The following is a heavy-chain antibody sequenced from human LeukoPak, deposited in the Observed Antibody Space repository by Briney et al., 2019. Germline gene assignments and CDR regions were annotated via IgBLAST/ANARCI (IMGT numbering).Heavy chain of an antibody. CDR3: ARGLGVVVVAATREHAFDI. D-gene: IGHD2-15*01. CDR1: EFSVGSNY. Sequence: GGSLRLSCAASEFSVGSNYMTWVRQAPGKGLEWVSLIYSGGSTYYADSVKGRFTISRDNSKNTLYLQMNSLRAEDTAVYYCARGLGVVVVAATREHAFDIWGQGTMVTVSS. V-gene: IGHV3-66*01. CDR2: IYSGGST. J-gene: IGHJ3*02.